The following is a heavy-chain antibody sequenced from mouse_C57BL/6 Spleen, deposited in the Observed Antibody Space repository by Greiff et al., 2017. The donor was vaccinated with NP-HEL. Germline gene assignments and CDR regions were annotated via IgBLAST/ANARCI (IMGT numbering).Heavy chain of an antibody. Sequence: QVQLQQSGAELVMPGASVKLSCKASGYTFTSYWMHWVKQRPGQGLEWIGEIDPSDSYTNYNQKFKGKSTLTVDKSSSTAYMQLSSLTSEDSAVYYCARGEGMVTTSYYFDYWGQGTTLTVSS. J-gene: IGHJ2*01. D-gene: IGHD2-2*01. V-gene: IGHV1-69*01. CDR2: IDPSDSYT. CDR1: GYTFTSYW. CDR3: ARGEGMVTTSYYFDY.